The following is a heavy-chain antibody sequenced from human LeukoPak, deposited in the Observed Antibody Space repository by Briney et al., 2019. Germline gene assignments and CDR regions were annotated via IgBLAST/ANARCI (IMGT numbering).Heavy chain of an antibody. Sequence: GGSLRLSCTASGFTFSNYAMNWVRQAPGKGLEWVSDISGSGGGTYYADSVKGRFTISRDKSTNTPYQQMNSTRYEDTAVYYCAKRTFCSDSSSYRAFDYWGQGTLVTVSS. J-gene: IGHJ4*02. V-gene: IGHV3-23*01. CDR3: AKRTFCSDSSSYRAFDY. CDR2: ISGSGGGT. D-gene: IGHD3-22*01. CDR1: GFTFSNYA.